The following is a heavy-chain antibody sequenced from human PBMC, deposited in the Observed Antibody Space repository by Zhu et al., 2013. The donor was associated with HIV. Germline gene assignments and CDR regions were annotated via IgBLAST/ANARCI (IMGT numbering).Heavy chain of an antibody. V-gene: IGHV1-46*01. J-gene: IGHJ4*02. CDR2: ITPNSGST. CDR1: GYTFTNYY. Sequence: QVQLVQSGAEVKKPGASVKLSCKASGYTFTNYYIHWVRQAPGQGLEWIAIITPNSGSTTYAQKFQGRVTMTRDTSTSTVYMELSSLRSEDTAVYYCAREGYYFDYWGQGTLVTVSS. CDR3: AREGYYFDY.